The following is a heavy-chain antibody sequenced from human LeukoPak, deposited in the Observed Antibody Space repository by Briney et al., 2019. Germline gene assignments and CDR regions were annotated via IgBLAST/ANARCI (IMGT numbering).Heavy chain of an antibody. CDR3: ARVIAAAGTSYFDY. CDR2: ISSSSSYI. J-gene: IGHJ4*02. V-gene: IGHV3-21*01. CDR1: GFTFSSYS. Sequence: PGGSLRLSCAASGFTFSSYSMNWVRQAPGKGLEWVSSISSSSSYIYYADPVKGRFTISRDNAKNSLYLQMNSLRAEDTAVYYCARVIAAAGTSYFDYWGQGTLVTVSS. D-gene: IGHD6-13*01.